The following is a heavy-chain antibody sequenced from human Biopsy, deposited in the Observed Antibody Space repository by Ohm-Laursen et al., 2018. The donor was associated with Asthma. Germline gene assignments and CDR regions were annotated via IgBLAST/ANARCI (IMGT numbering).Heavy chain of an antibody. V-gene: IGHV1-2*04. CDR3: ARAPYSDAIDS. Sequence: GASVKASCKTSGFSFTAYYLHWVRQAPGQGLEWMGWISLNTGDANLAQKFRGWVTMTRDTSISTAYLVLSGLKSHDTAVYYCARAPYSDAIDSWGQGTLVAVSS. J-gene: IGHJ4*02. CDR2: ISLNTGDA. D-gene: IGHD1-26*01. CDR1: GFSFTAYY.